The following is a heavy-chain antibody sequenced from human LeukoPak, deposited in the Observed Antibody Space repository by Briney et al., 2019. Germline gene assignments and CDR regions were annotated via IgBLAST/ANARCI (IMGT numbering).Heavy chain of an antibody. CDR1: GGSFSGYY. V-gene: IGHV4-34*01. Sequence: SETLSLTCAVYGGSFSGYYWSWIRQPPGKGLEWIGEINHSGSTNYNPSLKSRVTISVDTSKNQFSLKLSSVTAADTAVYYCARSNHRYCSSSSCYTFGYWGQGTLVTASS. D-gene: IGHD2-2*02. CDR2: INHSGST. J-gene: IGHJ4*02. CDR3: ARSNHRYCSSSSCYTFGY.